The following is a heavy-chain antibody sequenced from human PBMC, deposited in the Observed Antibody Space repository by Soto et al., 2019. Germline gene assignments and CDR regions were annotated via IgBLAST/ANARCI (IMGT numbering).Heavy chain of an antibody. V-gene: IGHV4-34*01. J-gene: IGHJ4*02. CDR1: GGSFSGYY. CDR3: ARHFSVDYFDY. CDR2: MNHSGTT. Sequence: SETLSLTCAVYGGSFSGYYLSWIRQSPGKGLEWLGEMNHSGTTYYNPSLKSRVTISVDRSKNRFSLKLSSVTAADTAVYYCARHFSVDYFDYWGQGALVTAPQ.